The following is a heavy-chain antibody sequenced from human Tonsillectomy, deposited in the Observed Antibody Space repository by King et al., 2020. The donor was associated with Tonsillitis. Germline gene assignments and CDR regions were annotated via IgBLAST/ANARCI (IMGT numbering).Heavy chain of an antibody. J-gene: IGHJ4*02. Sequence: VQLVESGGGVVQPGKSLRLSCAASGFSFSAYGLHWVRQAPGKGLEWVTFISPDGSNKFYADSVKGRFTISRDSSKNTLYLQMNSLRVEDTAVYYCARDGPHYDIDYWGQGTLVTVSS. V-gene: IGHV3-33*05. CDR3: ARDGPHYDIDY. D-gene: IGHD3-3*01. CDR1: GFSFSAYG. CDR2: ISPDGSNK.